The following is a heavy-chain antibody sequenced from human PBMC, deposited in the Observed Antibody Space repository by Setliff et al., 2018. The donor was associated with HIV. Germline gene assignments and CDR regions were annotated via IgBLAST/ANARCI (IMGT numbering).Heavy chain of an antibody. V-gene: IGHV4-61*05. Sequence: SETLSLTCTVSGGSITTSTFYWGWIRQPPGKALEWIGYIYTSGSTNYNPSLKSRVTISIDTSKKQFSLRLTSVTAADSAVYYCARESYGSGTYDYWGQGTLVTVSS. J-gene: IGHJ4*02. CDR3: ARESYGSGTYDY. D-gene: IGHD3-10*01. CDR1: GGSITTSTFY. CDR2: IYTSGST.